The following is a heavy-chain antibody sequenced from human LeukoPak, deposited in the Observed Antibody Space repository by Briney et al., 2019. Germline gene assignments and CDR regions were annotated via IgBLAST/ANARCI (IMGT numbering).Heavy chain of an antibody. D-gene: IGHD3-22*01. CDR2: IKQDGSEK. V-gene: IGHV3-7*01. CDR1: GFTFSSYW. CDR3: ARVPPGDSSGYYGVGLYYYYYMDV. Sequence: GGSLRLSCAASGFTFSSYWMSWVRQAPGKGLEWVANIKQDGSEKYYVDSVKGRFTISRDNAKNSLYLQMNSLRAEDTAVYYCARVPPGDSSGYYGVGLYYYYYMDVWGKGTTVTVSS. J-gene: IGHJ6*03.